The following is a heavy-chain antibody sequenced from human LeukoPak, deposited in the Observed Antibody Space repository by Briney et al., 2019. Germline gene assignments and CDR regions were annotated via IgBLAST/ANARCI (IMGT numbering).Heavy chain of an antibody. CDR1: GYTFTSYG. D-gene: IGHD3-9*01. Sequence: ASVKVSCKASGYTFTSYGISWVRQAPGQGLEWMGWISAYNGNTNYAQKLQGRVTMTTDTSTITAYMELRSLRSDDTAVYYCARGQGYYDILTTFDYWGQGTLVTVSS. CDR2: ISAYNGNT. CDR3: ARGQGYYDILTTFDY. V-gene: IGHV1-18*01. J-gene: IGHJ4*02.